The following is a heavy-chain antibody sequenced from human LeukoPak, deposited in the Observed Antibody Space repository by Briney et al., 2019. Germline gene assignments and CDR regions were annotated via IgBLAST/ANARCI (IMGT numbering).Heavy chain of an antibody. Sequence: GGSLRLSCAASGFTFSSYWMSWVRQAPGKGLEWVANIEQDGSEKYYVDSVKGRFTISRDNAKNSLYLQMNSLRAEDTAVYYCATYIAAAGPQPYYYYYYMDVWGKGTTVTVSS. V-gene: IGHV3-7*01. D-gene: IGHD6-13*01. CDR3: ATYIAAAGPQPYYYYYYMDV. CDR1: GFTFSSYW. J-gene: IGHJ6*03. CDR2: IEQDGSEK.